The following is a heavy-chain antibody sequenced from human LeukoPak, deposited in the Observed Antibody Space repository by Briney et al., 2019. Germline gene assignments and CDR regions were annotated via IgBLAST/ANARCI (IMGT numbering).Heavy chain of an antibody. CDR2: IYSGGST. Sequence: GGSLRLSCAASGFTVSSNYMSWVRQAPGKGLEWVSVIYSGGSTYYADSVKGRFTISRDNSKNTLYLQMNSLKAEDTAVYYCAREGYGGNSGRDYWGQGTLVTVSS. V-gene: IGHV3-53*01. J-gene: IGHJ4*02. CDR1: GFTVSSNY. CDR3: AREGYGGNSGRDY. D-gene: IGHD4-23*01.